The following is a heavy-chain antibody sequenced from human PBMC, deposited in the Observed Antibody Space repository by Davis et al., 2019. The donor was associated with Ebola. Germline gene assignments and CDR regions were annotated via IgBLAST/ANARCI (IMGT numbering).Heavy chain of an antibody. CDR1: GYTFTSYG. V-gene: IGHV1-18*01. CDR3: ARVWVGYSGYDWLDY. CDR2: ISAYNGNT. Sequence: AASVKVSCKAPGYTFTSYGISWVRQAPGQGLEWMGWISAYNGNTNYAQKLQGRVTMTTDTSTSTAYMELRSLRSDDTAVYYCARVWVGYSGYDWLDYWGQGTLVTVSS. D-gene: IGHD5-12*01. J-gene: IGHJ4*02.